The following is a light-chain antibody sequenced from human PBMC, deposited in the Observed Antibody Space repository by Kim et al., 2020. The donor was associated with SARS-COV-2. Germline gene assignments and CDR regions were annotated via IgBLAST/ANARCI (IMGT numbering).Light chain of an antibody. CDR1: QSLSTN. CDR3: QQYNDWPLYS. Sequence: ERALTQSPATLSVSPGERATLSCRASQSLSTNLAWYQEKTGQAPRLLIYGASTRATGITARFSGSGSGTEFTLTISSLQSEDFSVYYCQQYNDWPLYSFGQGTKLDI. CDR2: GAS. V-gene: IGKV3-15*01. J-gene: IGKJ2*03.